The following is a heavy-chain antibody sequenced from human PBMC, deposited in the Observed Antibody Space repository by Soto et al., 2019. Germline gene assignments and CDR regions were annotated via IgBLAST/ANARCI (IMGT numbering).Heavy chain of an antibody. Sequence: EVHLVESGGGLVQPGGSLRVSCAASGFTFSYYWMHWVRQAPGKGLVWVSLINPDGTRTDYADSVQGRFTISRDNADNTLYLQMNRLTAEDTAVYYCVRAYSENYGRWDYWGQGTLVTVSS. CDR2: INPDGTRT. D-gene: IGHD6-13*01. CDR3: VRAYSENYGRWDY. CDR1: GFTFSYYW. V-gene: IGHV3-74*01. J-gene: IGHJ4*02.